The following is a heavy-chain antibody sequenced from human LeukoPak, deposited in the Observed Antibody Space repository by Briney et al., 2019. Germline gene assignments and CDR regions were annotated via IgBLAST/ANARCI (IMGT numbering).Heavy chain of an antibody. J-gene: IGHJ4*02. CDR3: ARGPTFWSSTFDY. CDR2: INHSGST. CDR1: GGSFSGYY. D-gene: IGHD3-3*01. Sequence: ASETLSLTCAVYGGSFSGYYWSWIRQPPGKGLEWIGEINHSGSTNYNPSLKSRVTISVDTSKNQFSLKLSSVTAADTAVYYCARGPTFWSSTFDYWGQGTLVTVSS. V-gene: IGHV4-34*01.